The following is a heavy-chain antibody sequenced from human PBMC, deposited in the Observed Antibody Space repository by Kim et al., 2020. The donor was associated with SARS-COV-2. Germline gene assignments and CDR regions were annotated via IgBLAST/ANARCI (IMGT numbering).Heavy chain of an antibody. D-gene: IGHD2-2*01. V-gene: IGHV3-23*01. J-gene: IGHJ4*02. Sequence: YYADSVRGRFTIARDNSKNTVYLQMNSLRAEDTAIYYCAKLVVGGTASDYWGKGTLVTVSA. CDR3: AKLVVGGTASDY.